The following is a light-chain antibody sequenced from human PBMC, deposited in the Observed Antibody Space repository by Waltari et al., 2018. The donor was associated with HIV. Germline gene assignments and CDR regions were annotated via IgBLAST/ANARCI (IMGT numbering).Light chain of an antibody. Sequence: QSALTQPASVSGSPGQSITISCTGTSSDVGGYNYVSWYQQHPGKAPNRMIDEVSNSPSGVAIRFSGAKSGHTASLTIYGLQAEDEADYYCSSYTSSSTLVFGGGTKLTVL. CDR3: SSYTSSSTLV. CDR1: SSDVGGYNY. J-gene: IGLJ2*01. CDR2: EVS. V-gene: IGLV2-14*01.